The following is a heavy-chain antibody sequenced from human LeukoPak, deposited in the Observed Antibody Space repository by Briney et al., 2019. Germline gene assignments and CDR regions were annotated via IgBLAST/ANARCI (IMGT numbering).Heavy chain of an antibody. J-gene: IGHJ4*02. V-gene: IGHV3-7*01. D-gene: IGHD3-22*01. CDR2: IKQDGSEK. Sequence: GGSLRLSCAASGFTFSSYWMSWVRQAPGKGLEWVASIKQDGSEKYYVDSVKGRFTISRDNAKNSLYLQMNSLRAEDTAVYYCAREDRGYYDSSGYLDYWGQGTLVTVSS. CDR1: GFTFSSYW. CDR3: AREDRGYYDSSGYLDY.